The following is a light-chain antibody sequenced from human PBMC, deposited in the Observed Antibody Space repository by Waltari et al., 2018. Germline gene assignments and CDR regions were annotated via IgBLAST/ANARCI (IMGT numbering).Light chain of an antibody. CDR3: QQRSNWPPYT. V-gene: IGKV3-11*01. Sequence: VLTQSPATLSLSPGERATLSCRASQSVSSYLAWYQQKPGQAPRLLIYDASNRATGIPARFSGSGSGTDFTLTISSLEPEDFAVYYCQQRSNWPPYTFGQGTKLEIK. CDR2: DAS. J-gene: IGKJ2*01. CDR1: QSVSSY.